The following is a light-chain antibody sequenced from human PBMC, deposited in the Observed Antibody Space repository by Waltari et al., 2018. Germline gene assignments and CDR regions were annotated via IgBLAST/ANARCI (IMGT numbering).Light chain of an antibody. CDR2: DTN. J-gene: IGLJ3*02. V-gene: IGLV7-46*01. CDR3: LLSYSGAWV. CDR1: TGAVTSDHF. Sequence: QAVVTHEPSLPVSTGGTVPLTCGSTTGAVTSDHFANWLQQQPGQTPKTLIYDTNKRHSWTPARFSGSLLGGTTALTLSGAQPEDEADYYCLLSYSGAWVFGGGTKLTVL.